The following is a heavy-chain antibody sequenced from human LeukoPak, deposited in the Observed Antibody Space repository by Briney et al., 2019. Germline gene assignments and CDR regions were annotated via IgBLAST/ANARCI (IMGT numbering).Heavy chain of an antibody. CDR1: GFTVSSNY. V-gene: IGHV3-66*02. J-gene: IGHJ1*01. CDR3: ATSYCSGGSCYPQYFQH. CDR2: LYSGGNT. Sequence: GGSLRLSCAASGFTVSSNYMSWVRQAPGKGLEWVPLLYSGGNTYYADSAKGRFTISRDNSKNTLYLQTNSLRAEDTAVYYCATSYCSGGSCYPQYFQHWGQGTLVTVSS. D-gene: IGHD2-15*01.